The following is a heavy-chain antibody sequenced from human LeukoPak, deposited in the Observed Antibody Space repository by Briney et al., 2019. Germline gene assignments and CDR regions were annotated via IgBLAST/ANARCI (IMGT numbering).Heavy chain of an antibody. CDR3: VRGPRYYDDSGFHYGVFDI. J-gene: IGHJ3*02. CDR2: IYPGGDI. CDR1: EVTVTSNY. D-gene: IGHD3-22*01. V-gene: IGHV3-53*01. Sequence: GGSLRLSCAASEVTVTSNYLSWVRQAPGRGLQWVSLIYPGGDIYYADSVKGRFIISRDNSKNTLSLQMNSLTADDTAVYYCVRGPRYYDDSGFHYGVFDIWGQGTVVTVSS.